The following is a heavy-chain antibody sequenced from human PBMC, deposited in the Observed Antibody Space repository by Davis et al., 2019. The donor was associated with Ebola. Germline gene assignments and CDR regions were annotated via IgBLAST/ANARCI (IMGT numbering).Heavy chain of an antibody. CDR2: IKEDGSER. V-gene: IGHV3-7*01. CDR3: ARERYCSGGGCYSGKAFDI. Sequence: GGSLRLSCAASGFTFSTYYMMWVRQAPGKGLEWVSGIKEDGSERYYVDSVKGRFTISRDNAENSLFLQMSSLRVEDTAVYYCARERYCSGGGCYSGKAFDIRGQGTLVSVSS. CDR1: GFTFSTYY. J-gene: IGHJ3*02. D-gene: IGHD2-15*01.